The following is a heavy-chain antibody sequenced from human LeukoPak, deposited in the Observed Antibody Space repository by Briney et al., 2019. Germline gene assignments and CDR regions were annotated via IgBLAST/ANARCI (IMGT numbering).Heavy chain of an antibody. CDR3: ARVQDIAAADKGFYYFDY. CDR2: INPSDGST. J-gene: IGHJ4*02. CDR1: GYTFTSYY. V-gene: IGHV1-46*01. D-gene: IGHD6-13*01. Sequence: ASVKVSCKASGYTFTSYYMHWVRQAPGQGLEWMGIINPSDGSTSYAQKFQGRVTMTRDTSTSTVYMELSSLRSEDTAVYYCARVQDIAAADKGFYYFDYWGQGTLVTVSS.